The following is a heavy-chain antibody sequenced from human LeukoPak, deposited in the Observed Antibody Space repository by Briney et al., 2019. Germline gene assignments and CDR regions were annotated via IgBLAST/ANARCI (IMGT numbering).Heavy chain of an antibody. V-gene: IGHV4-59*02. D-gene: IGHD3-16*01. CDR2: ISNSGSP. CDR1: SASVSSYY. CDR3: ARGGAGPLRD. Sequence: KASETLSLTCTVSSASVSSYYWSWVRQPPGGGLEWIGYISNSGSPSYNPSFKSRVTSSADTSKNHLSLKLNSVTPADTAVYFCARGGAGPLRDWGQGTLVTVSS. J-gene: IGHJ4*02.